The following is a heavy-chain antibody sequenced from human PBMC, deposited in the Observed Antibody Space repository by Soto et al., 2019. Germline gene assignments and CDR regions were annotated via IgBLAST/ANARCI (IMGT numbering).Heavy chain of an antibody. D-gene: IGHD3-22*01. CDR2: IYHSGGT. Sequence: QLQLRESGSGLVKPSQTLSLTCTVSGDSISSGGYSWNWIRQPPGKGLEWIGYIYHSGGTDYNPSLKSRVTITVDSSNNQFSLKLRSVTAADTAVYYCARDSRSGYYLEYLGQGTLVTVSS. J-gene: IGHJ4*02. V-gene: IGHV4-30-2*01. CDR1: GDSISSGGYS. CDR3: ARDSRSGYYLEY.